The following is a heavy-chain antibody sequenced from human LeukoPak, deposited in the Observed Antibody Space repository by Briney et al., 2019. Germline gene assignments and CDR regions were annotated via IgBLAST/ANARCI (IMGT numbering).Heavy chain of an antibody. D-gene: IGHD3-10*02. Sequence: GGSLRLSCAASGFTFSSYEMNWVRQAPGKGLEWVSYISSSSSNIDYADSVKGRFTISRDNAKNSLYLQMNSLRAEDTAVYYCAELGITMIGGVRGKGTTVTISS. CDR3: AELGITMIGGV. V-gene: IGHV3-48*03. CDR2: ISSSSSNI. J-gene: IGHJ6*04. CDR1: GFTFSSYE.